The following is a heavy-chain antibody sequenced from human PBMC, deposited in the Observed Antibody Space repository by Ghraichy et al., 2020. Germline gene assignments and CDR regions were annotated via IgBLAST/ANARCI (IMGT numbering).Heavy chain of an antibody. J-gene: IGHJ5*02. CDR1: GFTFNTYW. CDR2: INQSGIAI. V-gene: IGHV3-7*01. D-gene: IGHD2-2*01. Sequence: GGSLRLSCAASGFTFNTYWMAWVRQPPGKGLQWVATINQSGIAIFYVDSVRGRFTISRDNARNSLYLQMNGLRAEDTAVYYCARNLSTAVPFDPGGQGALVAVST. CDR3: ARNLSTAVPFDP.